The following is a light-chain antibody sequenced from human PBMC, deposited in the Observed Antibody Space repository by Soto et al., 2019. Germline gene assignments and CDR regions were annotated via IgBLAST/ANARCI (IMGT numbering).Light chain of an antibody. V-gene: IGLV1-44*01. CDR1: SSNIGSKT. CDR2: SNY. Sequence: QSVLTQPPSASGTPGQRVTISCSGSSSNIGSKTVNWYQQLPGTAPKLLIHSNYQRPSGVPDRFSGSKSGTSASLAINGLKYEDEADYYCAAWDESMNGHVVFGGGTKVTVL. CDR3: AAWDESMNGHVV. J-gene: IGLJ2*01.